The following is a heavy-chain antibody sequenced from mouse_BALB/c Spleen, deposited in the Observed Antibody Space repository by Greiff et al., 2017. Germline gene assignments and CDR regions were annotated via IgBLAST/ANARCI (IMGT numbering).Heavy chain of an antibody. J-gene: IGHJ1*01. Sequence: ESGPGLVAPSQSLSITCTVSGFSLTSYDISWIRQPPGKGLEWLGVIWTGGGTNYNSAFMSRLSISKDNSKSQVFLKMNSLQTDDTAIYYCVRDHYGYDGDFDVWGAGTTVTVSS. CDR2: IWTGGGT. D-gene: IGHD2-2*01. V-gene: IGHV2-9-2*01. CDR3: VRDHYGYDGDFDV. CDR1: GFSLTSYD.